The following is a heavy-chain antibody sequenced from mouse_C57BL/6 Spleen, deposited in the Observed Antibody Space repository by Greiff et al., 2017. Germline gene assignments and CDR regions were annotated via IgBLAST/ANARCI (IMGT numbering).Heavy chain of an antibody. CDR1: GFTFSDYG. Sequence: DVHLVESGGGLVKPGGSLKLSCAASGFTFSDYGMHWVRQAPEKGLEWVAYISSGSSTIYYADTVKGRFTISRDNAKNTLFLQMTSLRSVNTAMYYCARGDYLFAYWGKGTLVTVSA. J-gene: IGHJ3*01. V-gene: IGHV5-17*01. CDR3: ARGDYLFAY. D-gene: IGHD1-1*01. CDR2: ISSGSSTI.